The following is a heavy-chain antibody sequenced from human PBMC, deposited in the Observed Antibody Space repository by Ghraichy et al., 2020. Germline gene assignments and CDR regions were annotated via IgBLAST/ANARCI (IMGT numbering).Heavy chain of an antibody. D-gene: IGHD3-3*01. Sequence: GGSLRLSCAASGFTFSSYAMSWVRQAPGKGLEWVSAISGSGGSTYYADSVKGRFTISRDNSKNTLYLQMNSLRAEDTAVYYCAKEWAIYDFWSGYEPTHYYGMDVWGQGTTVTVSS. V-gene: IGHV3-23*01. J-gene: IGHJ6*02. CDR2: ISGSGGST. CDR3: AKEWAIYDFWSGYEPTHYYGMDV. CDR1: GFTFSSYA.